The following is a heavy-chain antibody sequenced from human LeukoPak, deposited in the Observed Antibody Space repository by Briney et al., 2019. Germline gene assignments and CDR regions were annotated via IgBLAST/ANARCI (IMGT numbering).Heavy chain of an antibody. CDR3: ARSQGAYFDY. CDR2: IYTSGST. V-gene: IGHV4-4*07. Sequence: PSETLSLTCTVSGDSISDYYWSWIRQPAGKGLEWIGRIYTSGSTNYNPSLKSRVTMSVDTSKNQFPLKLSSVTAADTAVFYCARSQGAYFDYWGQGILVTVSS. CDR1: GDSISDYY. J-gene: IGHJ4*02.